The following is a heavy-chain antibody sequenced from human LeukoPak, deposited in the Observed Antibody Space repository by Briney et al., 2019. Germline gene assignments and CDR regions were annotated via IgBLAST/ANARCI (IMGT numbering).Heavy chain of an antibody. CDR3: ATGGGWEASFGVGTHIDV. V-gene: IGHV3-74*01. CDR1: GFSFSGYW. Sequence: AGGSLRLSCAASGFSFSGYWTHWVRHGPENGRGLVSRIDNDGHGIIYADSVKGRFTTSRDNAKNTLYLQMNSLKVEETAVYYCATGGGWEASFGVGTHIDVWGKGTTVTVSS. J-gene: IGHJ6*03. D-gene: IGHD3-3*01. CDR2: IDNDGHGI.